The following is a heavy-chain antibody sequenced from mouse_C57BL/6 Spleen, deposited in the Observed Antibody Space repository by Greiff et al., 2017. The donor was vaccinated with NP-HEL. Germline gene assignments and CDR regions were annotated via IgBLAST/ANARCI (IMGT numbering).Heavy chain of an antibody. CDR1: GYSFTSYY. V-gene: IGHV1-66*01. J-gene: IGHJ4*01. CDR3: ARSRDGYYAMDY. CDR2: IYPGSGNT. Sequence: VQLQQSGPELVKPGASVKISCKASGYSFTSYYIHWVKQRPGQGLAWIGWIYPGSGNTKYNEKFKGKATLTADTSSSTAYMQLSSLTSEDSAVYYCARSRDGYYAMDYWGQGTSVTVSS. D-gene: IGHD2-3*01.